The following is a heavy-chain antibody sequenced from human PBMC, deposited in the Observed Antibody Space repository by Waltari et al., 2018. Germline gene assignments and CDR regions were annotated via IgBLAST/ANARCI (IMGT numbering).Heavy chain of an antibody. V-gene: IGHV4-59*11. CDR3: ASSNWGNDWYFDL. CDR2: IYYSGST. D-gene: IGHD3-16*01. Sequence: QVQLQESGPGLVKPSETLSLTCTVSGGSISSHYWSWIRQPPGKGLEWIGYIYYSGSTNYNPSLKSRVTISVDTSKNQFSLKLSSVTAADTAVYYCASSNWGNDWYFDLWGRGTLVTVSS. CDR1: GGSISSHY. J-gene: IGHJ2*01.